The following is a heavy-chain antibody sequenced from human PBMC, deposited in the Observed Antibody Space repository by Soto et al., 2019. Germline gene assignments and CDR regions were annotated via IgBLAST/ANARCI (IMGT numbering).Heavy chain of an antibody. D-gene: IGHD2-15*01. J-gene: IGHJ3*02. V-gene: IGHV3-64D*08. CDR1: GFTFSSYA. CDR3: VGVVVAATRQVIYHAFDI. CDR2: ISSNGGST. Sequence: PGGSLRLSCSASGFTFSSYAMHWVRQAPGKGLEYVSAISSNGGSTYYADSVKGRFTISRDNSKNTLYLQMSSLRAEDTAVYYCVGVVVAATRQVIYHAFDIWGQGTMVTVSS.